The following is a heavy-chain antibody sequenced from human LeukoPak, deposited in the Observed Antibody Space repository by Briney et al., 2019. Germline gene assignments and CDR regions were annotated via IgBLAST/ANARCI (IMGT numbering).Heavy chain of an antibody. CDR3: ARGVPASITYFQH. CDR1: GYTFTGYY. V-gene: IGHV1-2*02. CDR2: INPNSGGT. J-gene: IGHJ1*01. Sequence: ASVKVSCKASGYTFTGYYMHWVRQAPGQGLEWMGWINPNSGGTNYAQKFQGRVTMTRDTSISTAYMELSRLTSDDTAIIYCARGVPASITYFQHWGQGTLVTVSS. D-gene: IGHD2-2*01.